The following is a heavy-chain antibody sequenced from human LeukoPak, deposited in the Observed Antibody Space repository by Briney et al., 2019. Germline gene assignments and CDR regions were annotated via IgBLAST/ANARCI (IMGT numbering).Heavy chain of an antibody. CDR1: GFTFDDYA. CDR2: ISYDGSNK. CDR3: ARDSWDCTNGVCYAAGMDV. J-gene: IGHJ6*02. V-gene: IGHV3-30-3*01. Sequence: GGSLRLSCAASGFTFDDYAMHWVRQAPGKGLEWVAVISYDGSNKYYADSVKGRFTISRDNSKNTLYLQMNSLRAEDTAVYYCARDSWDCTNGVCYAAGMDVWGQGTTVTVSS. D-gene: IGHD2-8*01.